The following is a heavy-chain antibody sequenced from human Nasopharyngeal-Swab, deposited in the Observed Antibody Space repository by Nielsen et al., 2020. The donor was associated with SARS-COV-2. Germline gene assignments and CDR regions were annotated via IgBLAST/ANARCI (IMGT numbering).Heavy chain of an antibody. V-gene: IGHV3-48*03. CDR1: GFTFSRYE. J-gene: IGHJ6*02. D-gene: IGHD3-22*01. CDR2: ISSSGSTI. CDR3: ARVGYYDSSGYPYYYYYGMDV. Sequence: GESLKISCAASGFTFSRYEMNWVRQAPGKGLEWVSYISSSGSTIYYADSVKGRFTISRDNAKNSLYLQMNSLRAEDTAVYYCARVGYYDSSGYPYYYYYGMDVWGQGTTVTVSS.